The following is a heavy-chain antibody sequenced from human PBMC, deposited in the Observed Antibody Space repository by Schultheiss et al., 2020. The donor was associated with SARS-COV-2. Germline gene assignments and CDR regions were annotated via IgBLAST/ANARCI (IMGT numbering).Heavy chain of an antibody. CDR2: IYTSGST. V-gene: IGHV4-61*02. CDR3: ARHRSSGWHVGY. D-gene: IGHD6-19*01. J-gene: IGHJ4*02. CDR1: SGSISSGNYY. Sequence: SETLSLTCTVSSGSISSGNYYWNWIRQPAGKGLEWIGRIYTSGSTNYNPSLKSRVTISVDTSKNQFSLKLSSVTAADTAVYYCARHRSSGWHVGYWGQGTLVTVSS.